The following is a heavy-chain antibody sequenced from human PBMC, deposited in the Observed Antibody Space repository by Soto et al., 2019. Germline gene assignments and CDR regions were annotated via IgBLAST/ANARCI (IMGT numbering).Heavy chain of an antibody. CDR2: IIPIFGTA. V-gene: IGHV1-69*06. D-gene: IGHD3-22*01. J-gene: IGHJ3*02. CDR1: GGTFSSYA. CDR3: ARSLSTPASSGSLSVFDI. Sequence: SVKVSCKASGGTFSSYAISWVRQAPGQGLEWMGGIIPIFGTANYAQKFQGRVTITADKSTSTAYMELSSLRSEDTAVYYCARSLSTPASSGSLSVFDIWGQGTMVTVSS.